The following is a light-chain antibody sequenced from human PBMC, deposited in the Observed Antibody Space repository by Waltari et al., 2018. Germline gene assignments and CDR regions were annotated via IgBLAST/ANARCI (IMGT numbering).Light chain of an antibody. Sequence: FQLTQSPSVSVSPGQTARITCSGSDLPNHYSYWYQQKPGQAPVLIIFKDIERPSGSPERFSASRSGTVVTLTINGVLAEDEADYYCQATDSRVFGGGTKLTV. CDR3: QATDSRV. CDR1: DLPNHY. J-gene: IGLJ2*01. CDR2: KDI. V-gene: IGLV3-25*03.